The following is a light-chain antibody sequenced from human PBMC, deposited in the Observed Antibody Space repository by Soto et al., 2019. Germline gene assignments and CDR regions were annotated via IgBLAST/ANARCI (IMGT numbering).Light chain of an antibody. J-gene: IGKJ5*01. CDR2: DAS. CDR3: QQYNNGIT. Sequence: HSPAALSLSQGDRATLPCRSSQNVGIYLAWYQQKPGQAPRLLIYDASNRATGIPARFSGSGSATEFTLTVSSLQSEDFAVYYCQQYNNGITFGQGTRLEI. V-gene: IGKV3D-15*01. CDR1: QNVGIY.